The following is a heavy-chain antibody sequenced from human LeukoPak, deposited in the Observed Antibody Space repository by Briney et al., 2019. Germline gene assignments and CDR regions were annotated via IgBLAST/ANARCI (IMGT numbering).Heavy chain of an antibody. V-gene: IGHV3-23*01. CDR2: ISGSGGST. J-gene: IGHJ4*02. Sequence: TGGSLRLSCAASGFTFSSYGMSWVRQAPGKGLEWVSAISGSGGSTYYADSVKGRFTISRDNSKNTLYLQMNSLRAEDTAVYYCATGGNAGRSGFSSSWYNYYFDYWGQGTLVTVSS. D-gene: IGHD6-13*01. CDR3: ATGGNAGRSGFSSSWYNYYFDY. CDR1: GFTFSSYG.